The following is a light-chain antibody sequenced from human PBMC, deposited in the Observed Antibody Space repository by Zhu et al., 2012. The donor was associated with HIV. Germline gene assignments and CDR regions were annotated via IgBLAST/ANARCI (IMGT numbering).Light chain of an antibody. J-gene: IGKJ1*01. V-gene: IGKV1-5*03. CDR1: QSINSW. CDR2: KAS. Sequence: DIQMTQSPSTLSASVGDSVTITCRASQSINSWLAWYQQKPGKAPKLLIYKASSLESGVPSSFSGSGSGTEFTLTISSLQPDDFATYYCQQYNSSWTFGQGTKVEIK. CDR3: QQYNSSWT.